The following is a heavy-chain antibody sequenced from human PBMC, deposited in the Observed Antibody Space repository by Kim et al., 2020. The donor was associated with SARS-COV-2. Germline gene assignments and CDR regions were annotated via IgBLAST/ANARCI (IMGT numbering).Heavy chain of an antibody. V-gene: IGHV4-34*01. CDR2: QSGRT. Sequence: QSGRTNYNPSRKSRVTISVDTGKKQFSLKLRSVTAADKAVYYCARYWFDTWGQGTLVTVSS. J-gene: IGHJ5*02. CDR3: ARYWFDT.